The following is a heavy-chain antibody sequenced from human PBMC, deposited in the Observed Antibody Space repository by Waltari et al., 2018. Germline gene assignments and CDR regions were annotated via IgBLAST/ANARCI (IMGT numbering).Heavy chain of an antibody. CDR1: GITFRRYT. CDR2: ISASGGT. J-gene: IGHJ4*02. V-gene: IGHV3-23*01. CDR3: ARGPAYYFDY. Sequence: EVQLLESGGGLVQPGGSLTLSCAASGITFRRYTMRWVRQAPGKWLEWVSTISASGGTFYADSVKGRFTVSRDSSKNTLSLQMNSLRAEDTAVYYCARGPAYYFDYWDQGTLVTVSS.